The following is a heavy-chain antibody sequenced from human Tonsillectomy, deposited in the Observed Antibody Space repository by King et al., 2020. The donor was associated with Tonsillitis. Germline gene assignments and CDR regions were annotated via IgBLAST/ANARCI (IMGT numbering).Heavy chain of an antibody. D-gene: IGHD3-16*01. V-gene: IGHV3-48*02. J-gene: IGHJ4*02. CDR1: GFTFSTYS. CDR2: ISSSSSII. CDR3: ASQYYDYVWGSYYYFDH. Sequence: VQLVESGGGLVQPGGSLRLSCAASGFTFSTYSMNWVRQAPGKGLEWVSYISSSSSIIYYADSVKGRFTISRDNAQNSLYLQMNSLRDEDTAVYYCASQYYDYVWGSYYYFDHWGQGTLVTVSS.